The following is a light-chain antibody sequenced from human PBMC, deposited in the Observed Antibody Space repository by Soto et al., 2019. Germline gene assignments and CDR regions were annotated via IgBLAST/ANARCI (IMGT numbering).Light chain of an antibody. Sequence: EIVMTQSPATLSVSPGERATLSCRASQSVSSNLAWYQQKPGRAPRLLIYGASSRATGIPDRFSGSGSGTEFTLTISSLQSEDFAVYYCQQYNNWPPVTFGPGTKVDIK. V-gene: IGKV3D-15*01. CDR3: QQYNNWPPVT. J-gene: IGKJ3*01. CDR2: GAS. CDR1: QSVSSN.